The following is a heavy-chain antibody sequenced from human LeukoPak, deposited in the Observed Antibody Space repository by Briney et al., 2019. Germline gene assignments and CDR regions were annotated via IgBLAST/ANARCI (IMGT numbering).Heavy chain of an antibody. J-gene: IGHJ4*02. CDR3: ASQGLSSGWYSARGY. Sequence: PSETLSLTCAVYGGSFSGYYWSWIRQPPGKGLEWIGEINHSGSTNYNPSLKSRVTISVDTSKNQFSLKLSSVTAADTAVYYCASQGLSSGWYSARGYWGQGALVTVSS. V-gene: IGHV4-34*01. CDR2: INHSGST. CDR1: GGSFSGYY. D-gene: IGHD6-19*01.